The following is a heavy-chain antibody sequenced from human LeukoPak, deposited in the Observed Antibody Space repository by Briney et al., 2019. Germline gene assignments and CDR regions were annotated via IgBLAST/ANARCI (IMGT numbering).Heavy chain of an antibody. V-gene: IGHV4-59*12. J-gene: IGHJ3*02. Sequence: SETLSLTCSVSGGSISSYYWSWIRQPPGKGLEWIGYMYYSGSSNYNPSLKSRVTISVDTSKNQFSLKLSSVTAADTAVYYCARGLDTNDWSDAFDIWGQGTMVTVSS. CDR2: MYYSGSS. CDR3: ARGLDTNDWSDAFDI. CDR1: GGSISSYY. D-gene: IGHD2-21*01.